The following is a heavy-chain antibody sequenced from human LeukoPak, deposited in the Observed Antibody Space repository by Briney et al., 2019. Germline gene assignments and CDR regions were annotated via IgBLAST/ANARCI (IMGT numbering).Heavy chain of an antibody. CDR3: ARVGFTTSWSNFDY. J-gene: IGHJ4*02. CDR1: GYSFTGYY. CDR2: INPNGGDT. Sequence: GASVKVSCKASGYSFTGYYTHWVRQAPGQGLEWMGRINPNGGDTNYAQKFQGRVTMTGDTSISTAYMELSSLGSDDTAMYYCARVGFTTSWSNFDYWGQGTLVTVSS. D-gene: IGHD6-13*01. V-gene: IGHV1-2*06.